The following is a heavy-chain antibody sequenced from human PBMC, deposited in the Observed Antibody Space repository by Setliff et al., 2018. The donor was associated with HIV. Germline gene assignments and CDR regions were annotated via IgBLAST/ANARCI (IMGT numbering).Heavy chain of an antibody. D-gene: IGHD6-6*01. CDR1: GFTFSNYD. CDR2: ITSSSSYM. CDR3: ARAYYSSSSGDY. V-gene: IGHV3-21*01. Sequence: PGGSLRLSCAASGFTFSNYDMNWVRQAPGKGLEWISSITSSSSYMYYADSVKGRFTISRDNPKSSLYLQMNSLRAEDTAVYYCARAYYSSSSGDYWGQGTLVTVSS. J-gene: IGHJ4*02.